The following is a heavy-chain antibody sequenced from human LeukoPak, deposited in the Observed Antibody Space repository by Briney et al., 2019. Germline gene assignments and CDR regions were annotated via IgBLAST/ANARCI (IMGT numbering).Heavy chain of an antibody. CDR2: ISSSGSTI. CDR3: ARDSYDSSGYFDY. CDR1: GFTFSSYE. J-gene: IGHJ4*02. Sequence: GGSLRLSCAASGFTFSSYEMNWVRQAPGKGLERVSYISSSGSTIYYADSVKGRFTISRDNAKNSLYLQMNSLRAEDTAVYYCARDSYDSSGYFDYWGQGTLVTVSS. V-gene: IGHV3-48*03. D-gene: IGHD3-22*01.